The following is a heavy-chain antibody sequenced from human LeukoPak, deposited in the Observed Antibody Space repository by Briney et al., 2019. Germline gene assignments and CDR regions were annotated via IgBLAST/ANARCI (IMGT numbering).Heavy chain of an antibody. CDR1: GGSISSYY. D-gene: IGHD4-17*01. CDR2: IYYSGST. J-gene: IGHJ5*02. V-gene: IGHV4-59*08. CDR3: ARHADYGDYAFLVGRMSGKNWFDP. Sequence: SETLSLTCTVSGGSISSYYWSWIRQPPGKGLEWIGYIYYSGSTNYNPSLKSRVTISVDTSKNQFSLKLSSVTAADTAVYYCARHADYGDYAFLVGRMSGKNWFDPWGQGTLVTVSS.